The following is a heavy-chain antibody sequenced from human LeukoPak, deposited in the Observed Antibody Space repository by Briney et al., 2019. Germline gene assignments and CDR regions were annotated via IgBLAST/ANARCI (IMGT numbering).Heavy chain of an antibody. Sequence: GGSLRLSCAASGFTFSDYYMSWIRQAPGKGLEWVSYISSSSRTIYYAGSAKGRFTISRDNAKNSLYLQMNGLRDDDTAVYYCARDLPPGSSGWFLGYWGQGTLVTVSS. D-gene: IGHD6-19*01. CDR1: GFTFSDYY. V-gene: IGHV3-11*04. CDR3: ARDLPPGSSGWFLGY. J-gene: IGHJ4*02. CDR2: ISSSSRTI.